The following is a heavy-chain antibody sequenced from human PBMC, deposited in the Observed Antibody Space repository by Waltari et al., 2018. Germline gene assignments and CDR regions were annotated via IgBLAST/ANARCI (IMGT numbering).Heavy chain of an antibody. CDR3: AKGRYHGRFDL. D-gene: IGHD3-9*01. CDR1: EFTFSSYE. Sequence: EVQLVDSGGGLVQPGGSLRLSCVSSEFTFSSYEMNWVRQPPGKGLEWFSYISNSGTTIYYADSVKGRFTISRDNAKNSLYLQMNSLRGEDTAVYYCAKGRYHGRFDLWGQGTLVTVSS. CDR2: ISNSGTTI. J-gene: IGHJ5*02. V-gene: IGHV3-48*03.